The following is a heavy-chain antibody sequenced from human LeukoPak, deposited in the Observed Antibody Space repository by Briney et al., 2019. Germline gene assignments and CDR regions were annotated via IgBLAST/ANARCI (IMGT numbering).Heavy chain of an antibody. CDR1: GFTFSSYA. D-gene: IGHD6-19*01. V-gene: IGHV3-23*01. Sequence: GGYLRLSCAASGFTFSSYAMSWVRQAPGKGLEWVSAISGSGGSTYYADSVKGRFTISRDNSKNTLYLQMNSLRAEDTAVYYCAKVVAVAGTGDPGFDYWGQGTLVTVSS. CDR2: ISGSGGST. J-gene: IGHJ4*02. CDR3: AKVVAVAGTGDPGFDY.